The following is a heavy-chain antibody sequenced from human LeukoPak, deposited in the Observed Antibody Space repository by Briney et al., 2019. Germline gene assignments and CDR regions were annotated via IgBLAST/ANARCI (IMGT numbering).Heavy chain of an antibody. J-gene: IGHJ4*02. D-gene: IGHD3-22*01. CDR2: ISSSSSYI. Sequence: GGSLRLSCAASGFTFSSYSMNWVRQAPGKGLEWVSSISSSSSYIYYADSVKGRFTISRDNAKNSLYLKMNSLRAEDTAVYYCARGDYYDSSGYGYWGQGTLVTVSS. CDR3: ARGDYYDSSGYGY. CDR1: GFTFSSYS. V-gene: IGHV3-21*01.